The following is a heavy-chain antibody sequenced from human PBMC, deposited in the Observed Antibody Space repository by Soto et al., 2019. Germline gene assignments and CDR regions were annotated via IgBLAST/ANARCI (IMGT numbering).Heavy chain of an antibody. V-gene: IGHV3-21*01. J-gene: IGHJ3*02. CDR3: ARAATLSGYDLAGRFPVGGDAFDI. Sequence: PGGSLRLSCAASGFTFSSYSMDWVRQAPGKGLEWVSSISSSSSYIYYADSVKGRFTISRDNAKNSLYLQMNSLRAEDTAVYYCARAATLSGYDLAGRFPVGGDAFDIWGQGTMVTVSS. D-gene: IGHD5-12*01. CDR2: ISSSSSYI. CDR1: GFTFSSYS.